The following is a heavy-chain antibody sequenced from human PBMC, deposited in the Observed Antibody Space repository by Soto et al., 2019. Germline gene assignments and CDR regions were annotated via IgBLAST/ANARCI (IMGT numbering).Heavy chain of an antibody. CDR2: IHNSGST. J-gene: IGHJ4*02. CDR3: ARDLGSEQWFFDN. D-gene: IGHD6-19*01. CDR1: GASVSGDGSY. V-gene: IGHV4-31*03. Sequence: QVQLQESGPGLVKPSQTLSLTCLVSGASVSGDGSYCSWIRQHPGKGLEFIGYIHNSGSTYSNPSLENRVAMSIDTSKNQFSLRLSSVTAADSAMYFCARDLGSEQWFFDNWGQGILVTVSS.